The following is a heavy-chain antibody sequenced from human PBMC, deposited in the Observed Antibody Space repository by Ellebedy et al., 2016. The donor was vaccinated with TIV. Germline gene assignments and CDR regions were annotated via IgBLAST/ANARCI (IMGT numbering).Heavy chain of an antibody. CDR3: ARESLVAAATTAFDY. CDR1: GGSFSDYY. CDR2: INHSGST. D-gene: IGHD2-15*01. Sequence: MPSETLSLTCAVFGGSFSDYYWIWIRQPPGKGLEWLGEINHSGSTNYNPSLKSRVTISVDTSKNQFSLMLTSVTAADTAVYYCARESLVAAATTAFDYWGQGTLVTVSS. J-gene: IGHJ4*02. V-gene: IGHV4-34*01.